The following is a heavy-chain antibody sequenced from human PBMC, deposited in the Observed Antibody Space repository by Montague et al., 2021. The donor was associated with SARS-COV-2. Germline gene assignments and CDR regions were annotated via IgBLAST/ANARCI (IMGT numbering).Heavy chain of an antibody. CDR2: VTTSGTT. J-gene: IGHJ4*03. CDR1: GGSITGFS. CDR3: ARLAYCGADCFSGWEIFFDS. V-gene: IGHV4-4*07. Sequence: SETLSLTCAVSGGSITGFSWSWVRQPAGKGLERIGRVTTSGTTNYSPSLRSRVTMSVDTSKNQFSLKLNSVTVADTAVYYCARLAYCGADCFSGWEIFFDSWGQGTVVTVSS. D-gene: IGHD2-21*02.